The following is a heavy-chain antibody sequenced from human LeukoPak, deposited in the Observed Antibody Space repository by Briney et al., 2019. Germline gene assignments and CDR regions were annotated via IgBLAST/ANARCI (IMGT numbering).Heavy chain of an antibody. CDR3: AKDRYCSTTRCYLGNWFDP. Sequence: GGSLRLSCAASGFTFSSYAMSWVRQAPGKGLEWVSTISGIGNSTYYTDSVKGRFTISRDNSKNTLYLQMNSLRAEDTAVYYCAKDRYCSTTRCYLGNWFDPWGQGTLVTVSS. J-gene: IGHJ5*02. CDR2: ISGIGNST. CDR1: GFTFSSYA. D-gene: IGHD2-2*01. V-gene: IGHV3-23*01.